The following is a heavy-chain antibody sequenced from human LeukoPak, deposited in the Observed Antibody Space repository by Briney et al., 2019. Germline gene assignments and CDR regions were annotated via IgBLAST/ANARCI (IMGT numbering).Heavy chain of an antibody. Sequence: GGSLRLSCAASGFTFSSYAMSWVRQAPGKGLEWVSAISGSGGSTYYADSVKGRFTISRDNSKNTLYLQMNSLRAEDTAVCYCAKDVVVTLDAFDIWGQGTMVTVSS. D-gene: IGHD3-22*01. CDR3: AKDVVVTLDAFDI. V-gene: IGHV3-23*01. CDR2: ISGSGGST. J-gene: IGHJ3*02. CDR1: GFTFSSYA.